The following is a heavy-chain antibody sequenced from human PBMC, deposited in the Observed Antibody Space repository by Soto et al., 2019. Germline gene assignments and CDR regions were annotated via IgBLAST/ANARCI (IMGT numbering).Heavy chain of an antibody. V-gene: IGHV1-2*02. D-gene: IGHD2-15*01. CDR1: GYTFTDYY. J-gene: IGHJ5*02. CDR3: ARGDVRVVASFDP. CDR2: TNPNSGGT. Sequence: ASVKVSCKASGYTFTDYYRHWERQAPGQGLEWMGWTNPNSGGTNHAQKFQGRVTLTRDTSISTAYMELSRLISDDTAVYYCARGDVRVVASFDPWGQGALVAVSS.